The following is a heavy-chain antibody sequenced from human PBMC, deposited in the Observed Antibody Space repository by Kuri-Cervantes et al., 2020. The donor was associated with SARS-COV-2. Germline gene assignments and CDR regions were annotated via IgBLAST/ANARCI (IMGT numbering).Heavy chain of an antibody. CDR2: FYSSGIT. CDR1: GGSINNYY. J-gene: IGHJ4*02. V-gene: IGHV4-59*12. CDR3: ARGRGGYGLMVYAIHYFDY. Sequence: SETLSLTCSVSGGSINNYYWSWIRQLPGKGLEWIGYFYSSGITNYNPSLKSRVTISVDTSRNQFSLKLSSVTAADTAVYYCARGRGGYGLMVYAIHYFDYWGQGTLVTVSS. D-gene: IGHD2-8*01.